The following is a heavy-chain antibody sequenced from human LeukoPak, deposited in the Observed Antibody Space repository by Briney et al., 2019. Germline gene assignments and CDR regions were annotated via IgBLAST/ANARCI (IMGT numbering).Heavy chain of an antibody. Sequence: GESLKISCKGSGYSFTSYWIGWVRQVPGKGLEWMGIIYPGDSDTRYSPSFQGQVTISADKSISTAYLQWSSLKASDTAMYYCARLRGYCSGGSCYIDYWGQGTLVTVSS. CDR2: IYPGDSDT. CDR1: GYSFTSYW. D-gene: IGHD2-15*01. J-gene: IGHJ4*02. CDR3: ARLRGYCSGGSCYIDY. V-gene: IGHV5-51*01.